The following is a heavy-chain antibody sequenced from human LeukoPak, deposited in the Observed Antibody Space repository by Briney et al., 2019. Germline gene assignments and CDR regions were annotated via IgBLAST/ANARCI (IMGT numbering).Heavy chain of an antibody. CDR2: IKQDGSEK. CDR3: ARDLHYYGSGSSNPYYYYYMDV. CDR1: GFGFSSYS. Sequence: GGSLRLSCATSGFGFSSYSMNWVRQAPGKGLEWVANIKQDGSEKYYVDSVKGRFTISRDNAKNSLYLQMNSLRAEDTAVYYCARDLHYYGSGSSNPYYYYYMDVWGKGTTVTVSS. V-gene: IGHV3-7*01. D-gene: IGHD3-10*01. J-gene: IGHJ6*03.